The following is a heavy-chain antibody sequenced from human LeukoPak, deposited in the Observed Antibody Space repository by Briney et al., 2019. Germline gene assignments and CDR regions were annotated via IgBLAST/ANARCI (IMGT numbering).Heavy chain of an antibody. D-gene: IGHD1-7*01. Sequence: GGSLRLSCAASGFTFSSYAMSWVRQAPGKGLEWVSAISGSGGSTYYADSVKGRFTISRDNSKNTLHPQMNSLRAEDTAVYYCAKDLTGTTRWFDPWGQGTLVTVSS. V-gene: IGHV3-23*01. CDR3: AKDLTGTTRWFDP. CDR1: GFTFSSYA. CDR2: ISGSGGST. J-gene: IGHJ5*02.